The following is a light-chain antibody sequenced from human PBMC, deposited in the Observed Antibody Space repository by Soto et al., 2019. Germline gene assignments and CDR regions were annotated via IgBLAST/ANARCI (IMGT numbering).Light chain of an antibody. Sequence: DIQLTQSPSFLSASVGDRVTISCRASQGISSYLAWYQQTPGKAPKLLIYASSTLQSGVPSRFSGSGSGTEFTRTIGSLQPEDFATYYCQQLNTVPVTFGQGTRLHI. V-gene: IGKV1-9*01. CDR3: QQLNTVPVT. CDR2: ASS. J-gene: IGKJ5*01. CDR1: QGISSY.